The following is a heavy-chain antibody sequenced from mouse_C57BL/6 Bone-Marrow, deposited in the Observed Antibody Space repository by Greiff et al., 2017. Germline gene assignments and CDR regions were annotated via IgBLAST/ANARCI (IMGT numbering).Heavy chain of an antibody. V-gene: IGHV1-69*01. CDR1: GYTFTSYW. CDR3: AREARGNYAYFDY. D-gene: IGHD2-1*01. Sequence: QVQLQQPGAELVMPGASVKLSCKASGYTFTSYWMHWVKQRPGQGLEWIGEIDPSDSYTNYNQKFKGKSTLTVDKSSSTAYMQLSSLTSEDSAVYYCAREARGNYAYFDYGAKAPLSQSPQ. J-gene: IGHJ2*01. CDR2: IDPSDSYT.